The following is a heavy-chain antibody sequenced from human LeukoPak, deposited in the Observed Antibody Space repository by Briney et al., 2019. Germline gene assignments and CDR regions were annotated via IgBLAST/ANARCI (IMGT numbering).Heavy chain of an antibody. J-gene: IGHJ5*02. CDR1: GFTFSSYW. D-gene: IGHD3-3*01. Sequence: QTGGSLRLSCAASGFTFSSYWMSWVRQAPGKGLEWVANIKQDGSEKYYVDSVKGRFTISRDNAKNSLYLQMNSLRAEDKAVYYCARELIFGVVIIGGPNWFDPWGQGTLVAVSS. CDR2: IKQDGSEK. CDR3: ARELIFGVVIIGGPNWFDP. V-gene: IGHV3-7*01.